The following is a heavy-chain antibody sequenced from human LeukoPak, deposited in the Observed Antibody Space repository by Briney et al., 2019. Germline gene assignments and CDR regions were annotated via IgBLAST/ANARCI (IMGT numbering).Heavy chain of an antibody. CDR2: IYPGYSDA. V-gene: IGHV5-51*01. Sequence: GESLRISCKISRYKLTNNWIGWVRQVPGKGLEWMGLIYPGYSDAKYSPSFQGQVTLSMDASISTAYLQLSGLRASDTAIYYCVRFALTSSLDHWGQGTLVTVSS. CDR1: RYKLTNNW. D-gene: IGHD6-13*01. J-gene: IGHJ5*02. CDR3: VRFALTSSLDH.